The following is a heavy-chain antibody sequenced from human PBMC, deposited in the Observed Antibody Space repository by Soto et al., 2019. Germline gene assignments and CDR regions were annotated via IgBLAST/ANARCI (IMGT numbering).Heavy chain of an antibody. CDR3: AHRKGSGSYSPLNWFDP. J-gene: IGHJ5*02. D-gene: IGHD3-10*01. V-gene: IGHV2-5*02. Sequence: QITLKESGPTLVKPTQTLTLTCTFSGFSLSTSGVGVGWIRQPPGKALEWLALIYWDDDKRYSPSLKSRLTITKDTSKNQVVLTMTNTDPVDTATYYCAHRKGSGSYSPLNWFDPWVQGTLVTVSS. CDR1: GFSLSTSGVG. CDR2: IYWDDDK.